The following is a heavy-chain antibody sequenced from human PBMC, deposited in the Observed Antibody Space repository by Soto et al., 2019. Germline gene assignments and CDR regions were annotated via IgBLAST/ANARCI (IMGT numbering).Heavy chain of an antibody. CDR1: GGSISSGGYY. V-gene: IGHV4-31*03. J-gene: IGHJ3*02. CDR3: ARDLVAALDAFDI. CDR2: IYYSGST. D-gene: IGHD2-15*01. Sequence: QVQLQESGPGLVKPSQTLSLTCTVSGGSISSGGYYWSWIRQHPGKGLEWIGDIYYSGSTYYNPSLNSRVTISVDTSKNQFSLKLSSVTAADTAVYYCARDLVAALDAFDIWGQGTMVTVSS.